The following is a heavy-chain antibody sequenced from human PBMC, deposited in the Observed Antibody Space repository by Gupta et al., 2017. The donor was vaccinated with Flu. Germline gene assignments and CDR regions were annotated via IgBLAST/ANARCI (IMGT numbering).Heavy chain of an antibody. J-gene: IGHJ3*02. CDR2: IFPGDSDT. D-gene: IGHD1-20*01. V-gene: IGHV5-51*01. CDR3: ARLITLPVAELEADDVFDT. Sequence: KGLEWMGMIFPGDSDTRFSPFFEGRVIMSVDKSSNTAYLQWGTLQASDTAMYYCARLITLPVAELEADDVFDTWGQGTMVTVSS.